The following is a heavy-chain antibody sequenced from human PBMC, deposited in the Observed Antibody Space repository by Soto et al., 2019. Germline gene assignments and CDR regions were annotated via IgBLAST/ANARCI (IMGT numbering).Heavy chain of an antibody. Sequence: QVQLQESGPGLVKPSETLSLTCTVSGGSISSYYWSWIRQPPGKGLEWIGYIYYSGSTNYNPSLKSXXTXSXXTSKNQFSLKLSSVTAADTAVYYCARGDYYYGMDVWGQGTTVTVSS. J-gene: IGHJ6*02. CDR1: GGSISSYY. CDR3: ARGDYYYGMDV. V-gene: IGHV4-59*01. CDR2: IYYSGST.